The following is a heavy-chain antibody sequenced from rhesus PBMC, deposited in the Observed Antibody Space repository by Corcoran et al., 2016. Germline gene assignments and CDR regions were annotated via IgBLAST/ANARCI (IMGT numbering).Heavy chain of an antibody. V-gene: IGHV3-30*02. Sequence: EVHLVESGAGLVPPGGSLRLACAASGFPFSNSWKGVVRQAPGKGLEWVARIKRKAGGETADYAASVKGRFTISRDDSKNTLYLQMNSLKTEDTAVYYCITDGFGYWGQGVLVTVSS. CDR2: IKRKAGGETA. CDR1: GFPFSNSW. CDR3: ITDGFGY. J-gene: IGHJ4*01. D-gene: IGHD2-21*01.